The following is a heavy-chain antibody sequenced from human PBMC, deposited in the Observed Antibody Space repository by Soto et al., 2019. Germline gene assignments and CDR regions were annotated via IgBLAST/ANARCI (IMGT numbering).Heavy chain of an antibody. Sequence: LRLSCAASGFSFSDYYMTWIRQAPGQGLEWVPYISSGGSTTYYADSVKGRFAISSDNARYSLYLQMNSLRAEDTAVYYCARPGIATTSLYYFDLWGQGTLVTVSS. CDR3: ARPGIATTSLYYFDL. V-gene: IGHV3-11*01. CDR2: ISSGGSTT. D-gene: IGHD6-13*01. J-gene: IGHJ4*02. CDR1: GFSFSDYY.